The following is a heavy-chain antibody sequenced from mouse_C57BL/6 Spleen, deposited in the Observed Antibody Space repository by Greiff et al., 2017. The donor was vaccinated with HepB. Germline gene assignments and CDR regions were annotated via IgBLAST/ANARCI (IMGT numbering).Heavy chain of an antibody. D-gene: IGHD1-1*01. Sequence: QVQLQQSGAELVRPGASVTLSCKASGYTFTDYEMHWVKQTPVHGLEWIGAIDPETGGTAYNQKFKGKAILTADKSSSTAYMELRSLTSEDSAVYYCTRAAITTVVANPLFDYWGQGTTLTVSS. J-gene: IGHJ2*01. CDR2: IDPETGGT. CDR1: GYTFTDYE. V-gene: IGHV1-15*01. CDR3: TRAAITTVVANPLFDY.